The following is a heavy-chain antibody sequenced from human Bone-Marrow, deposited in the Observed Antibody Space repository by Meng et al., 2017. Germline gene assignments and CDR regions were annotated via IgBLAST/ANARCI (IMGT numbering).Heavy chain of an antibody. CDR1: GFTVSSNY. Sequence: GGSLRLSCAASGFTVSSNYMSWVRQAPGKGLEWVSYISSSGSTIYYADSVKGRFTISRDNAKNSLYLQMNSLRAEDTAVYYCARGIMYYDILTGYFHYYYGMDVWGQGTTVTVSS. CDR3: ARGIMYYDILTGYFHYYYGMDV. CDR2: ISSSGSTI. J-gene: IGHJ6*02. V-gene: IGHV3-11*04. D-gene: IGHD3-9*01.